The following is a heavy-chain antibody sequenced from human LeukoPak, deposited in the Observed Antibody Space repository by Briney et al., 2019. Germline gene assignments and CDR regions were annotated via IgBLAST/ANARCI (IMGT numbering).Heavy chain of an antibody. Sequence: GGSLRLSCAASGFTFSSYAMHWVRQAPGKGLEYVSAISSNGGSTYYANSVKGRFTISRDNSKNTLYLQMGSLRAEDMAVYYCARGIEQWLVIGAFDIWGRGTMVTVSS. CDR1: GFTFSSYA. CDR3: ARGIEQWLVIGAFDI. CDR2: ISSNGGST. V-gene: IGHV3-64*01. D-gene: IGHD6-19*01. J-gene: IGHJ3*02.